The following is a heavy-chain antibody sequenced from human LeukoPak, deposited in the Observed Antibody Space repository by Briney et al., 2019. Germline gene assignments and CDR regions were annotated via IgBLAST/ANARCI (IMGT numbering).Heavy chain of an antibody. Sequence: GGSLRLSCAASGFTFSSYSMNWVRQAPGKGLEWVSSISSSSSYIYYADSVKGRFTISRDNAKNSLYLQMNSLRAEDTAVYYCARAPTDYGDYVQEYYYMDVWGKGTTVTVSS. D-gene: IGHD4-17*01. CDR3: ARAPTDYGDYVQEYYYMDV. J-gene: IGHJ6*03. V-gene: IGHV3-21*01. CDR1: GFTFSSYS. CDR2: ISSSSSYI.